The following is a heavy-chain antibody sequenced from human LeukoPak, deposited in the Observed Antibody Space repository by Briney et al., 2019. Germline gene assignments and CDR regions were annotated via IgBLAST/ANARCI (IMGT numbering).Heavy chain of an antibody. V-gene: IGHV3-15*01. CDR1: GFTFSNAW. J-gene: IGHJ4*02. Sequence: GGSLRLSCAASGFTFSNAWMSWVRQAPGKGLEWVGRIKSKTDGGTTDYAAPVKGRFTISRDDSKNTLYLQMNSLRAEDTAVYYCAIQAGGNSPFDYWGQGTLVTVSS. D-gene: IGHD4-23*01. CDR3: AIQAGGNSPFDY. CDR2: IKSKTDGGTT.